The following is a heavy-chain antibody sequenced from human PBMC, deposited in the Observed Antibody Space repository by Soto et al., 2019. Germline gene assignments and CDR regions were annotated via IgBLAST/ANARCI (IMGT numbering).Heavy chain of an antibody. J-gene: IGHJ4*02. D-gene: IGHD2-2*01. CDR1: GYTFTGNY. V-gene: IGHV1-2*02. Sequence: ASVKLSCKASGYTFTGNYMHWVRQAPGQGLEWMALINPTTGDTKYAQKFQGRVTMTWDTAISTAYMELSRLRSDDTAIYFCARGYCSSIGCSHYFDYWGQGTLVSVSA. CDR2: INPTTGDT. CDR3: ARGYCSSIGCSHYFDY.